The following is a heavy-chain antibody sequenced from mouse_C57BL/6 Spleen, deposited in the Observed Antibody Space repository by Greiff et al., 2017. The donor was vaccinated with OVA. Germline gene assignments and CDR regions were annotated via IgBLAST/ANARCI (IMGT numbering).Heavy chain of an antibody. J-gene: IGHJ3*01. V-gene: IGHV3-6*01. CDR1: GYSITSGYY. CDR2: ISYDGSN. D-gene: IGHD2-4*01. CDR3: ARGDYDGGAWFAY. Sequence: EVKLMESGPGLVKPSQSLSLTCSVTGYSITSGYYWNWIRQFPGNKLEWMGYISYDGSNNYNPSLKNRISITRDTSKNQFFLKLNSVTTEDTATYYCARGDYDGGAWFAYWGQGTLVTVSA.